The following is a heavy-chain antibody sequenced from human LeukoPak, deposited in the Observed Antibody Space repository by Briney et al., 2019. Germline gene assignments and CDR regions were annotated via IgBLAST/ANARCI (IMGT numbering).Heavy chain of an antibody. V-gene: IGHV4-34*01. CDR2: INHSGST. J-gene: IGHJ4*02. Sequence: PSETLSLTCAVYGGSFSGYYWSWIRQPPGKGLEWIGEINHSGSTNYNPSLKSRVTISVDTSKNQFSLKLSSVTAADTAVYYCARSPPGLWTTKTRNYFDYWGQGTLVTVSS. CDR1: GGSFSGYY. D-gene: IGHD5-18*01. CDR3: ARSPPGLWTTKTRNYFDY.